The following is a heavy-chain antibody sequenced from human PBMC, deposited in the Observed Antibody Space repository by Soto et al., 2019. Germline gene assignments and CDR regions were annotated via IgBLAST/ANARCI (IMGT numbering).Heavy chain of an antibody. Sequence: NPSETLSLTCTVSGGSISSYYWSWIRQPPGKGLEWIGYIYYSGSTNYNPSLKSRVTISVDTSKNQFSLKLSSVTAADTAVYYCAGEGSGRGAAAITDAFDIWGQGTLVTV. CDR3: AGEGSGRGAAAITDAFDI. J-gene: IGHJ3*02. CDR2: IYYSGST. CDR1: GGSISSYY. D-gene: IGHD6-13*01. V-gene: IGHV4-59*01.